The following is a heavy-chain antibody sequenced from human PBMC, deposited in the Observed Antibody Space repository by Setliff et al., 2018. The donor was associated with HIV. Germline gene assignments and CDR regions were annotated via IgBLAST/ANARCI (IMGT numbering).Heavy chain of an antibody. CDR3: ARFETVAVSGTDY. Sequence: PGGSLRLSCAASGFTFSGYSMNWVRRAPGKGLEWVSSISSDSSHILDADSVKGRFTISRDNTRNSLYLQMSSLRAEDTAVYFCARFETVAVSGTDYWGPGTLVTVSS. J-gene: IGHJ4*02. V-gene: IGHV3-21*01. CDR1: GFTFSGYS. D-gene: IGHD6-19*01. CDR2: ISSDSSHI.